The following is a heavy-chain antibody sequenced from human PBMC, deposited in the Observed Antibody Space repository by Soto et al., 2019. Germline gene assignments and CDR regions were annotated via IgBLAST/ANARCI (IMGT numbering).Heavy chain of an antibody. V-gene: IGHV3-48*01. J-gene: IGHJ4*02. CDR2: ISSSSSTI. Sequence: GGSLRLSCAASGFIFSTYSMNWVRQAPGKGLEWVSYISSSSSTIQYADSVKGRFTISRDNAKNSLYLQMNSLRAEDTAVYYCARVGATRTVGPLPYWGQGTLVTVS. CDR3: ARVGATRTVGPLPY. D-gene: IGHD1-26*01. CDR1: GFIFSTYS.